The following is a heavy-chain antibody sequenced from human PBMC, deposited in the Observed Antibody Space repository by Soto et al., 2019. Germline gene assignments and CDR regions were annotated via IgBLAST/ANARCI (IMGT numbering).Heavy chain of an antibody. V-gene: IGHV3-74*01. D-gene: IGHD6-13*01. Sequence: GGSLRLSCAASGFTFSSYWMHWVRQAPGKGLVWVSRINSDGSSTSYADSVKGRFTISRDNAKNTLYLQMNSLRSEDTAVYYCAREGYSSSRFGYWGQGTLVTVSS. CDR1: GFTFSSYW. CDR3: AREGYSSSRFGY. J-gene: IGHJ4*02. CDR2: INSDGSST.